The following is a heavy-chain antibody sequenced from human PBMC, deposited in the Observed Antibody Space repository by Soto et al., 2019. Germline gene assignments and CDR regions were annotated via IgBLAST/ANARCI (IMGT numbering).Heavy chain of an antibody. Sequence: PGGSLTLSCAASGFSFSRFELHWGRHAPRKGLEWISYISSSGSTAYYASSVEGRFTISRDNANNSVYLQMDSLRAEDTALYYCTTAACFPYLSSYWGQGALVTVYS. V-gene: IGHV3-48*03. CDR2: ISSSGSTA. D-gene: IGHD3-10*01. CDR1: GFSFSRFE. J-gene: IGHJ4*02. CDR3: TTAACFPYLSSY.